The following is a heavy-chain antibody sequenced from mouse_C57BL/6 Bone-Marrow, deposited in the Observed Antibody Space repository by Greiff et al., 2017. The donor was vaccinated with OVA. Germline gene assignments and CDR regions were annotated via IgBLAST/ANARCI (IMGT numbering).Heavy chain of an antibody. J-gene: IGHJ4*01. V-gene: IGHV1-15*01. CDR1: GYTFTDYE. CDR3: TRYSNGDMDY. D-gene: IGHD2-5*01. CDR2: IDPETGGT. Sequence: VKLMESGAELVRPGASVTLSCKASGYTFTDYEMHWVKQTPVHGLEWIGAIDPETGGTAYNQKFKGKAILTADKSSSTAYMELRSLTSEDSAVYYCTRYSNGDMDYWGQGTSVTVSS.